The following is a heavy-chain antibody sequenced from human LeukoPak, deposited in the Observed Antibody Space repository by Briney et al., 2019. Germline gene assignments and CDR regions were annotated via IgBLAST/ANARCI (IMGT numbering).Heavy chain of an antibody. V-gene: IGHV3-20*04. Sequence: GGSLRLSCSASGFTFDDYDMNWVRQAPGKGLEWVSGINWSGDSAGYADSVKGRFTISRDNAKNSLYLQMNSLRAEDTALYYSVRVIVGATFDYWGQGTLVTVSS. CDR3: VRVIVGATFDY. CDR1: GFTFDDYD. CDR2: INWSGDSA. D-gene: IGHD1-26*01. J-gene: IGHJ4*02.